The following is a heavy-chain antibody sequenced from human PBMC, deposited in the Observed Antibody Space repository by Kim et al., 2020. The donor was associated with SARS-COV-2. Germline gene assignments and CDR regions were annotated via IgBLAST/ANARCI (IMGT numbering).Heavy chain of an antibody. Sequence: SETLSLTCTVSGGSISSSGYYWGWIRQPPEKGLEWIGSIYYSGTTYYNPSLKSRVTISVDTSKNRFSLKLSSVTAADTAVYYCATFYGLGKNSDYWGQGTLVTASS. CDR2: IYYSGTT. CDR1: GGSISSSGYY. J-gene: IGHJ4*02. D-gene: IGHD3-10*01. CDR3: ATFYGLGKNSDY. V-gene: IGHV4-39*01.